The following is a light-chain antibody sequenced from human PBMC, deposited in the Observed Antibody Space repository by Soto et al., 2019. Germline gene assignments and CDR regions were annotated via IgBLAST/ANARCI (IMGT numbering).Light chain of an antibody. CDR2: RND. V-gene: IGLV1-47*01. J-gene: IGLJ3*02. CDR3: SAWDDSLSGPV. CDR1: SSNIGSIY. Sequence: QAVVTQPPSASGTPGQRVTISCSGSSSNIGSIYVYWYRQLPGTAPNVLIYRNDERPSGVPDRFSGSKSGSSASLAISGLRSEDEADYYCSAWDDSLSGPVFGRGTKLTVL.